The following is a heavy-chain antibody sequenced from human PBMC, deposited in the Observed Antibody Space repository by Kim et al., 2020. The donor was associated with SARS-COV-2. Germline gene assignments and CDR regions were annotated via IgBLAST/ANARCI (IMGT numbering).Heavy chain of an antibody. J-gene: IGHJ6*02. D-gene: IGHD6-13*01. CDR2: IYHSGST. V-gene: IGHV4-4*02. Sequence: SETLSLTCAVSGGSISSSNWWSWVRQPPGKGLEWIGEIYHSGSTNYNPSLKSRVTISVDKSKNQFSLKLSSVTAADTAVYYCAILAAAGTVYYYYGMDVWGQGTTVTVSS. CDR1: GGSISSSNW. CDR3: AILAAAGTVYYYYGMDV.